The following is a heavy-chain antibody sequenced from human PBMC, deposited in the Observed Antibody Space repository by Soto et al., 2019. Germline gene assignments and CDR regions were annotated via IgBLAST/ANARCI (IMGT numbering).Heavy chain of an antibody. D-gene: IGHD3-3*01. CDR2: IYYSGST. CDR1: GGSISSSRYY. Sequence: SETLSLTCTVSGGSISSSRYYWGWIRQPPGKGLEWIGSIYYSGSTYYNPSLKSRVTRSVDTSKNQFSLKLSSVTAADTAVYYCAGIDFWSGYYGSSDYYGMDVWGQGTTVTVSS. CDR3: AGIDFWSGYYGSSDYYGMDV. J-gene: IGHJ6*02. V-gene: IGHV4-39*01.